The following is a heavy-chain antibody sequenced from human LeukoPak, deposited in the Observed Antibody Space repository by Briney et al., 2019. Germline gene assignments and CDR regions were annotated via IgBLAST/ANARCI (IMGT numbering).Heavy chain of an antibody. V-gene: IGHV4-61*02. CDR2: IYTSGST. CDR3: ATYMTTDQYLDF. Sequence: PSETLSLTCTVSGGSISSGSYYWSWIQQPAGKGLEWIGRIYTSGSTNYNPSLKSRVTISVDTSKNQFSLKLSSVTAADTAVYYCATYMTTDQYLDFWGQGTLVTVSS. CDR1: GGSISSGSYY. J-gene: IGHJ4*02. D-gene: IGHD4-11*01.